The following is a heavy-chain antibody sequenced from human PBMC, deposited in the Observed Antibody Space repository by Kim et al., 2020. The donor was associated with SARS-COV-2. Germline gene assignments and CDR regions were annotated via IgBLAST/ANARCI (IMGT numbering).Heavy chain of an antibody. D-gene: IGHD5-12*01. CDR3: ARDDSGRPEGYYYYGMDV. V-gene: IGHV1-69*13. CDR1: GGTFSSYA. CDR2: IIPIFGTA. Sequence: SVKVSCKASGGTFSSYAISWVRQAPGQGLEWMGGIIPIFGTANYAQKFQGRVTITADESTSTAYMELSSLRSEDTAVYYCARDDSGRPEGYYYYGMDVWGQGTTVTVSS. J-gene: IGHJ6*02.